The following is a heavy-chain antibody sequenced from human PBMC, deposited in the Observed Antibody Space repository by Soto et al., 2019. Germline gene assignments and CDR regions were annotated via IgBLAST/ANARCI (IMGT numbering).Heavy chain of an antibody. D-gene: IGHD4-17*01. CDR2: INAGNGNT. CDR1: GYTFTSYA. Sequence: ASVKVSCKASGYTFTSYAMHWVRQAPGQRLEWMGWINAGNGNTKYSQKLQGRVTMTTDTSTSTAYMELRSLRSDDTAVYYCARVMTTVTLKFDYWGQGTLVTVSS. CDR3: ARVMTTVTLKFDY. V-gene: IGHV1-3*01. J-gene: IGHJ4*02.